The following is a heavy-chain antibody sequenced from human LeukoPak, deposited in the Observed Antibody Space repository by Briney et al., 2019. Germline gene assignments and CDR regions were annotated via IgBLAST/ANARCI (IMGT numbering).Heavy chain of an antibody. CDR2: ISYDGSNK. CDR1: GFTFSSYA. Sequence: GGSLRLSCAASGFTFSSYAMHWVRQAPGKGLEWVAVISYDGSNKYYADSVKGRFTISRDNSKNTLYLQMNSRRAEDTAVYYCARVFGSGTWKRGYFDYWGQGTLVTVSS. CDR3: ARVFGSGTWKRGYFDY. D-gene: IGHD3-10*01. J-gene: IGHJ4*02. V-gene: IGHV3-30-3*01.